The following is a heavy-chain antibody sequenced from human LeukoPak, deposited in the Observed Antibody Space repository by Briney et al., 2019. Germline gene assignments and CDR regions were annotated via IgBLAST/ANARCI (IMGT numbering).Heavy chain of an antibody. J-gene: IGHJ5*01. V-gene: IGHV3-30*02. D-gene: IGHD6-6*01. CDR2: IRPDGDNK. Sequence: GGSLRLSCAASGFTFSSYGMHWVRQAPGKGLEWVAFIRPDGDNKYYADSVKGRFTISRDNSKNTLYLRMNSLRVEDTAVYYCTRDPRHFDSCGQGTLVTVSS. CDR3: TRDPRHFDS. CDR1: GFTFSSYG.